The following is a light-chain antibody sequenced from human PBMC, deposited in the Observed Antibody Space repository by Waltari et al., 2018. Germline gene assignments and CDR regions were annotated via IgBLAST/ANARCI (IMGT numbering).Light chain of an antibody. Sequence: EVVLTQSPGTLSSSPGERATLSCRASESIGRALAWYQQKPGQAPRLLIYGASTRATGIPDRFSGSGSGTDFSLTISRLEPEDFEVYYCQHYVRLPVTFGQGTRVEI. V-gene: IGKV3-20*01. CDR3: QHYVRLPVT. CDR2: GAS. J-gene: IGKJ1*01. CDR1: ESIGRAL.